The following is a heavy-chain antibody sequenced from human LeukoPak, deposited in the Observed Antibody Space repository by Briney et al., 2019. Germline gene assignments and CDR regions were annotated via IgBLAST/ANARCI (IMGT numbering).Heavy chain of an antibody. CDR1: GFSFSNYG. Sequence: GGSLRLSCPASGFSFSNYGMQWVRQAPGKGLEWVAVISHDGTVKHHADSVKGRFTISRDNSKNTVSLQMNSLRAEDTALYYCAKDIRRGYNFGYDQFAYWGQGILVTVSS. CDR3: AKDIRRGYNFGYDQFAY. V-gene: IGHV3-30*18. D-gene: IGHD5-18*01. CDR2: ISHDGTVK. J-gene: IGHJ4*02.